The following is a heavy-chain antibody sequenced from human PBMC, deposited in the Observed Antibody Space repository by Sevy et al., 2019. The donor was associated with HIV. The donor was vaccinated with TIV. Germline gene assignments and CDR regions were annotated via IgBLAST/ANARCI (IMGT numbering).Heavy chain of an antibody. D-gene: IGHD3-10*01. Sequence: QLGGSLRLSCAASGFTFSSYAMHWVRQAPGKGLEWVAVISYDGSNKYYADSVKGRFTISRDNSKNTLYLQTNSLRAEDTAVYYCARGYYGSGSYYNGMDYYGMDVWGQGTTVTVSS. J-gene: IGHJ6*02. V-gene: IGHV3-30*04. CDR1: GFTFSSYA. CDR2: ISYDGSNK. CDR3: ARGYYGSGSYYNGMDYYGMDV.